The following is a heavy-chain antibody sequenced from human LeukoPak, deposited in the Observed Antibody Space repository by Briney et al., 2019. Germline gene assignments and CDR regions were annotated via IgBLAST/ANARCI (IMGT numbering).Heavy chain of an antibody. CDR1: GFTFSSYG. J-gene: IGHJ6*02. CDR3: VRGGGCSGSPMRYGTDV. D-gene: IGHD6-19*01. Sequence: PGGSLRLSCAASGFTFSSYGMHWVRQAPGKVLEWVAVIWYDGSNKYYADSVKGRFTISRDNAKNTLFLQMNSLRAEDTAVYYCVRGGGCSGSPMRYGTDVWGQGTTVTVSS. CDR2: IWYDGSNK. V-gene: IGHV3-33*01.